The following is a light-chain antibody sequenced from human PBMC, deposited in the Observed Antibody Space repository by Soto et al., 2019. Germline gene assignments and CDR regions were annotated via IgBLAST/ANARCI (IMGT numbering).Light chain of an antibody. J-gene: IGKJ1*01. CDR3: QQRSNWPT. CDR1: QSFNSIY. Sequence: EIVLTQSPVPLSLSPGERATLSCRASQSFNSIYLAWYQQKPGQAPRPLIYGASSRATGIPARFSGSGSGTDFTLTISSLEPEDFAVYYCQQRSNWPTFGQGTKVDIK. V-gene: IGKV3D-20*02. CDR2: GAS.